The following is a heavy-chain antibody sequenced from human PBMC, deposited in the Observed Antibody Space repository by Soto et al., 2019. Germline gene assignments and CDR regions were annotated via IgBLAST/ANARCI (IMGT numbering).Heavy chain of an antibody. CDR1: GGSISSSSYY. CDR2: IYYSGST. V-gene: IGHV4-39*01. CDR3: ARQGAVAGRDFDY. J-gene: IGHJ4*02. D-gene: IGHD6-19*01. Sequence: QLQLQESGPGLVKPSETLSLTCTVSGGSISSSSYYWGWIRQPPGKGLEWIGSIYYSGSTYYNPSHKSRVTISVDTSKNQFSLKLSSVTAADTAVYYCARQGAVAGRDFDYWGQGTLVTVSS.